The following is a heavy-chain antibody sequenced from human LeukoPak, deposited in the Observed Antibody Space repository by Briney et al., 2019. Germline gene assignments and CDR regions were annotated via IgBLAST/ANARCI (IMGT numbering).Heavy chain of an antibody. J-gene: IGHJ4*02. V-gene: IGHV1-18*01. Sequence: ASVKVSCKASGYTFTSYGISWVRQAPGQGLEWMGWISAYNGNTNYAQKLQGRVTMTTDTSTSTAYMVLRSLRSDDTAVYYCTIIPNVILFTHYFEYWGQGTPVTVSS. D-gene: IGHD2-21*01. CDR2: ISAYNGNT. CDR1: GYTFTSYG. CDR3: TIIPNVILFTHYFEY.